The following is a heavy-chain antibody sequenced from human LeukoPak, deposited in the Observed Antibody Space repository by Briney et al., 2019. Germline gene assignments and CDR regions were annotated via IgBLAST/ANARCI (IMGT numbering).Heavy chain of an antibody. CDR1: GFTFSNFW. V-gene: IGHV3-7*01. D-gene: IGHD2-15*01. CDR2: IKQGGSEK. Sequence: GSLRLSCAASGFTFSNFWMSWVRQAPGKGLEWVANIKQGGSEKYYVDSVKGRLTISRDNAKNSLYLQMNSLRAEDTAVYYCATGTCSGGSCYGYYYYYMDVWGKGTTVTVSS. J-gene: IGHJ6*03. CDR3: ATGTCSGGSCYGYYYYYMDV.